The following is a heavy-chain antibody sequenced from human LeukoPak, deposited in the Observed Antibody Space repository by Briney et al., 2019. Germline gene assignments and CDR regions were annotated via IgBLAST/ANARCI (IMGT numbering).Heavy chain of an antibody. CDR1: GGSISSSTYY. D-gene: IGHD5-12*01. Sequence: SETLSLTCTVSGGSISSSTYYWGWIRQPPGKGLECIGYIYYSGSTNYNPSLKSRVTMSVDTSKNQFSLKLTSLTAADTAVYYCARSAGGYVLDYWGQGTLVTVSS. V-gene: IGHV4-61*05. CDR3: ARSAGGYVLDY. J-gene: IGHJ4*02. CDR2: IYYSGST.